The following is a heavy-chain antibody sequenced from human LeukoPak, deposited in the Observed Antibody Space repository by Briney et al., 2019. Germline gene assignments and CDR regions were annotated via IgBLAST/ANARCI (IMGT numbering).Heavy chain of an antibody. J-gene: IGHJ4*02. CDR1: GFTVSSNY. CDR3: AKDLVGWSYYDSSGLHDY. V-gene: IGHV3-53*01. CDR2: IYSGGST. D-gene: IGHD3-22*01. Sequence: PGGSLRLSCAASGFTVSSNYMSWVRQAPGKGLEWVSVIYSGGSTYYADSVKGRFTISRDNSKNTLYLQMNRLRAEATAVYYCAKDLVGWSYYDSSGLHDYWGQGTLVTVSS.